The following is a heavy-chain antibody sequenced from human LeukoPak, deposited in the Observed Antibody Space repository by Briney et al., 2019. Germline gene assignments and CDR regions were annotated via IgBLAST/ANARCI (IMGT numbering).Heavy chain of an antibody. CDR3: ARLGFGYCSSTSCYYYYGMDV. J-gene: IGHJ6*02. V-gene: IGHV1-69*13. CDR2: IIPILGTA. Sequence: SVKVSCKASGGTFSSYAISWVRQAPGQGLEWMGGIIPILGTANYAQKFQGRVTITADESTSTAYMELSSLRSEDTAVYYCARLGFGYCSSTSCYYYYGMDVGGQGTTVTSP. D-gene: IGHD2-2*03. CDR1: GGTFSSYA.